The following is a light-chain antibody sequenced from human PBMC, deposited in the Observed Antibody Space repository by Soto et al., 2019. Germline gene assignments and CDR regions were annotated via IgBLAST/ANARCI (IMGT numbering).Light chain of an antibody. CDR2: LDSDGSH. J-gene: IGLJ2*01. CDR3: QTWGTGIHVV. CDR1: SGHSSYA. V-gene: IGLV4-69*01. Sequence: QLVLTQSPSASASLGASVKLTCTLRSGHSSYAIAWHQQQPEKGPRYLMKLDSDGSHTKGDAIPDRFSGSSSGAERYLTISRLQSEDEADYYCQTWGTGIHVVFGGGTKLTVL.